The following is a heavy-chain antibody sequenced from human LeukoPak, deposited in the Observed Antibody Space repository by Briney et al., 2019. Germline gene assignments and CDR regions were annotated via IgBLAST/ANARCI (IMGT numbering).Heavy chain of an antibody. Sequence: SETLSLTCTVSGGSISSYYWSWIRQPPGKGLEWIGYIYYSGSTNYNPSLKGRVTISVDASKNQFSLKLSSVTAADTAVYYCASSGSVGPYYFDYWGQGTLVTVSS. CDR2: IYYSGST. D-gene: IGHD3-10*01. CDR1: GGSISSYY. J-gene: IGHJ4*02. CDR3: ASSGSVGPYYFDY. V-gene: IGHV4-59*01.